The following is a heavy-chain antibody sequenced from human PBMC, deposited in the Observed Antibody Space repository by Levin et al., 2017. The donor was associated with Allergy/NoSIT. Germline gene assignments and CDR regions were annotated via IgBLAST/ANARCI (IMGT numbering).Heavy chain of an antibody. J-gene: IGHJ4*02. CDR2: INPSGGST. Sequence: ASVKVSCKASGYTFTSYYMHWVRQAPGQGLEWMGIINPSGGSTSYAQKFQGRVTMTRDTSTSTVYMELSSLRSEDTAVYYCAGDGYNRNIFDYWGQGTLVTVSS. CDR1: GYTFTSYY. V-gene: IGHV1-46*01. CDR3: AGDGYNRNIFDY. D-gene: IGHD5-24*01.